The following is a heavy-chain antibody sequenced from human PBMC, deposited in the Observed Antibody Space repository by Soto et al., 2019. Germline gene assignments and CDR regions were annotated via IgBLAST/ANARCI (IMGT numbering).Heavy chain of an antibody. V-gene: IGHV3-9*01. CDR1: GFTFDDFA. Sequence: EVQVVESGGGLVQPGRSLRLSCAASGFTFDDFAMHWVRQAPGKGLEWVSGISWNSGSIAYADSVKGRFTISRDNAKNSLYLQMNSLRPEDTALYYCAKPPRAEPNVFDIWGQGTMVTVSS. J-gene: IGHJ3*02. D-gene: IGHD1-26*01. CDR2: ISWNSGSI. CDR3: AKPPRAEPNVFDI.